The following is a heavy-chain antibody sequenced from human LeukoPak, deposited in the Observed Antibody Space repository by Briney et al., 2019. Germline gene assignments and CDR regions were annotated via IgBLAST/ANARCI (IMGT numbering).Heavy chain of an antibody. J-gene: IGHJ4*02. Sequence: ASVTVSCKASGYTFTGYGISWVRQAPGQGLEWMGWISAYNGNTNYAQKLQGRVTMTTDTSTSTAYMELRSLRSDDTAVYYCARGPQGGSYGSYYFDYWGQGTLVTVSS. CDR1: GYTFTGYG. CDR2: ISAYNGNT. CDR3: ARGPQGGSYGSYYFDY. D-gene: IGHD3-16*01. V-gene: IGHV1-18*01.